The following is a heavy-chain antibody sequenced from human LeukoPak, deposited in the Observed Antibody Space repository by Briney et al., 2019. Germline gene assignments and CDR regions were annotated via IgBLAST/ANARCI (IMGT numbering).Heavy chain of an antibody. J-gene: IGHJ4*02. CDR3: ARLGSAWSDFDY. CDR2: ISAYNGNT. V-gene: IGHV1-18*01. CDR1: GYTFTSYG. D-gene: IGHD6-19*01. Sequence: GASVRVSCKASGYTFTSYGISWVRQAPGQGLEWMGWISAYNGNTNYAQKLQGRVTMTTDTSTSTAYMEMRSLRSDDAALYYCARLGSAWSDFDYWGQGTLVTVSS.